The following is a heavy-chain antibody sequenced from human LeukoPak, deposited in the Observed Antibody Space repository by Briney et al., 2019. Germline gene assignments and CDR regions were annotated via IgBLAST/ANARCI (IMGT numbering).Heavy chain of an antibody. CDR3: ARDRGYYGSGSYLPPLDY. Sequence: ASVKVSCKASGYTFTSYYMHWVRQAPGQGLEWMGIINPSGGSTSYAQKFQGRVTMTRDTSTSTVYMELSSLRSEDTAEYYCARDRGYYGSGSYLPPLDYWGQGTLATVSS. D-gene: IGHD3-10*01. J-gene: IGHJ4*02. CDR1: GYTFTSYY. V-gene: IGHV1-46*01. CDR2: INPSGGST.